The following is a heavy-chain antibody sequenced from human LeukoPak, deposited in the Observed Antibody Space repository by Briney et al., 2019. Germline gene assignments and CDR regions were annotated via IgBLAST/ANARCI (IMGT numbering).Heavy chain of an antibody. Sequence: ASVKVSCKASGYTFTSYDINWVRQATGQGLEWMGWMNPNSGNTGYAQKFQGRVTRTRNTSISTAYMELSSLRSEDTAVYYCARVYCSSTSCYRGWFDPWGQGTLVTVSS. V-gene: IGHV1-8*01. J-gene: IGHJ5*02. CDR2: MNPNSGNT. D-gene: IGHD2-2*02. CDR3: ARVYCSSTSCYRGWFDP. CDR1: GYTFTSYD.